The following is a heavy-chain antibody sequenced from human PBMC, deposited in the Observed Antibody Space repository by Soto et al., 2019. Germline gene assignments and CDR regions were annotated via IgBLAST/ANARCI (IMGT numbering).Heavy chain of an antibody. V-gene: IGHV3-33*01. J-gene: IGHJ4*02. CDR1: KAIFTGYC. CDR3: ARHIRRYLGDPRDY. Sequence: GGSLRLSCAASKAIFTGYCMHWVRQTPGKGLEWVAVIRFDGTDEHYADSVKGRFTISRDNSKNMLYLQMNSSVTAADTAVYYCARHIRRYLGDPRDYWGQGTLVTVSS. CDR2: IRFDGTDE. D-gene: IGHD3-16*01.